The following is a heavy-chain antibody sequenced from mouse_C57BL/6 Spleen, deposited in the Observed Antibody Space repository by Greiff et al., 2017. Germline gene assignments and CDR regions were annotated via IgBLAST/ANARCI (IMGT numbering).Heavy chain of an antibody. V-gene: IGHV3-6*01. CDR2: ISYDGSN. Sequence: EVQLQESGPGLVKPSQSLSLTCSVTGYSITSCYYWNWIRQFPGNKLEWMGYISYDGSNNYNPSLKNRISITRDTSKNQFFLKLNSVTTEDTATCYCARGGAQATFAYWGQGTLVTVSA. D-gene: IGHD3-2*02. J-gene: IGHJ3*01. CDR1: GYSITSCYY. CDR3: ARGGAQATFAY.